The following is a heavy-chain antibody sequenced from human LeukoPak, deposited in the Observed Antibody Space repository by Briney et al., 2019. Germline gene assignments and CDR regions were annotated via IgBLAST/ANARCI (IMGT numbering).Heavy chain of an antibody. D-gene: IGHD2-15*01. Sequence: PGGSLRLSCAASEFTFSSYSMNWVRQAPGKGLEWVSSISSSSSYIYYADSVKGRFTISRDNAKNSLYLQMNSLRAEDTAVYYCARAVGGGSNKRIDYWGQGTLVTVSS. CDR1: EFTFSSYS. CDR3: ARAVGGGSNKRIDY. J-gene: IGHJ4*02. CDR2: ISSSSSYI. V-gene: IGHV3-21*01.